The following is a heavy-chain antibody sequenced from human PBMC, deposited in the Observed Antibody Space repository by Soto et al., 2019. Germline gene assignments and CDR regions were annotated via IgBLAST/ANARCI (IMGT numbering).Heavy chain of an antibody. V-gene: IGHV4-30-4*01. CDR3: ARGAAPFDY. CDR2: IYYTAST. Sequence: LSLTCTVSGGSITSGDYYWSWIRQPPGKGLEWIAYIYYTASTYYNPSLKSRVTVSVDTSKNQFSLRLSSVTSADTAVYYCARGAAPFDYWGQGTLVTVSS. CDR1: GGSITSGDYY. D-gene: IGHD1-26*01. J-gene: IGHJ4*02.